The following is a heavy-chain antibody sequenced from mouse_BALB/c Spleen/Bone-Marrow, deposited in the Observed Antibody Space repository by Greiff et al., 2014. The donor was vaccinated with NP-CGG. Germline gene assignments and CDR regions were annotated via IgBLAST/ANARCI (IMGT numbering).Heavy chain of an antibody. V-gene: IGHV1S29*02. CDR2: IYPHNGGN. D-gene: IGHD1-2*01. J-gene: IGHJ2*01. CDR3: ARSRGTTATTYYFDY. CDR1: GYTFTGYN. Sequence: VQLQQSGPELVKPGASEKISCKASGYTFTGYNMHWVKQSHGKSLEWIVYIYPHNGGNGYNQKFKNKATLTVDSSSSTAYMELRSLTSEDSAVYYCARSRGTTATTYYFDYWGQGTTLTVSS.